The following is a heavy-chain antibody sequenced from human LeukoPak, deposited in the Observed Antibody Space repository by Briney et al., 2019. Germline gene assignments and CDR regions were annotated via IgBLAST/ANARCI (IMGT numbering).Heavy chain of an antibody. CDR3: CMVRGVLLNWFDP. D-gene: IGHD3-10*01. V-gene: IGHV1-69*13. CDR1: GGTFSSYA. Sequence: GASVKVSCKASGGTFSSYAISWVRQAPGQGLEWMGGIIPIFGTANYAQKFQGRVTITADESTSTAYMELSSLRSEDTAVYYCCMVRGVLLNWFDPWGQGTLVTVSS. CDR2: IIPIFGTA. J-gene: IGHJ5*02.